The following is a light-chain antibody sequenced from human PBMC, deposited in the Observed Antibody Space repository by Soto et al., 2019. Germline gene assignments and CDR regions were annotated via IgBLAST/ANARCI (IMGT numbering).Light chain of an antibody. V-gene: IGKV3D-15*01. J-gene: IGKJ5*01. Sequence: EILMTQSPATLSVSPGERATLSCRASQNIGSNLAWYQQKPGQAPRLLISGSSTRATGIPDRSRGSGAGASFTLTISRLEPADFGVYYCQQYGSSHSFGQGTRL. CDR2: GSS. CDR3: QQYGSSHS. CDR1: QNIGSN.